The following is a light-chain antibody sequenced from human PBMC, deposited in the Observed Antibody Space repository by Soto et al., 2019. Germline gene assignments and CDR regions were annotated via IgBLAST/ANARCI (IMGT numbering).Light chain of an antibody. V-gene: IGKV3-15*01. J-gene: IGKJ5*01. Sequence: EIVMPQSPANRSVCQGESATLSWRASQSVSSKLAWYQQKPGQAPRLLIYGASTRATGIPARFSGSGSGTEFTLTISSLQSEDFAVYDGQQYKNWPPITFAQVTRLEIK. CDR2: GAS. CDR1: QSVSSK. CDR3: QQYKNWPPIT.